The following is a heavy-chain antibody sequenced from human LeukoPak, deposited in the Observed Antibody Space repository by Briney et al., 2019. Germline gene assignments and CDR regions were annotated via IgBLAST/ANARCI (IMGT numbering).Heavy chain of an antibody. CDR3: ARDRCGYSSTCPFDY. V-gene: IGHV3-74*01. Sequence: GGSLRLSCAASEFPFSSHWMYWVRQAPGKGLVWVARLSGDGSTTRHADSVKGRFTISRDNAKSTLYLQMNSLRAEDTAVYYCARDRCGYSSTCPFDYWGQGTLVTVSS. CDR1: EFPFSSHW. D-gene: IGHD6-13*01. CDR2: LSGDGSTT. J-gene: IGHJ4*02.